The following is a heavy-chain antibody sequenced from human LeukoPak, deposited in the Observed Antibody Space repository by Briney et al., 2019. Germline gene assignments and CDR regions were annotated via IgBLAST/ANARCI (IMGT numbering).Heavy chain of an antibody. V-gene: IGHV3-7*01. CDR3: ARGFQNKYYYGSGRGQYFDY. D-gene: IGHD3-10*01. CDR2: IKQDGSEK. Sequence: GGSLRLSCAASGFTFSSYWMSWVRQAPGKGLEWVANIKQDGSEKYYVDSVKGRFTISRDNAKNSLYLQMNSLRAEDTAVYYCARGFQNKYYYGSGRGQYFDYWGQGTLVTVSS. J-gene: IGHJ4*02. CDR1: GFTFSSYW.